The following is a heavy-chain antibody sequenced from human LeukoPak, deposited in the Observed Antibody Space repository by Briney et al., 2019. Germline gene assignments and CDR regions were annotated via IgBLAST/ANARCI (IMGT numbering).Heavy chain of an antibody. CDR3: AKDGPYDYVWGSYRFDY. V-gene: IGHV3-30*02. Sequence: GGSLRLSCAASGFTFSSYGMHWVRQAPGKGLEWVAFIRYGGSNKYYADSVKGRFTISRDNSKNTLYLQMNSLRAEDTAVYYCAKDGPYDYVWGSYRFDYWGQGTLVTVSS. CDR2: IRYGGSNK. J-gene: IGHJ4*02. CDR1: GFTFSSYG. D-gene: IGHD3-16*02.